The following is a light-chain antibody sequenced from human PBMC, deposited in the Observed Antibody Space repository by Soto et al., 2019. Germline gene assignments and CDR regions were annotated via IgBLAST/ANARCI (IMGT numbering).Light chain of an antibody. V-gene: IGKV1-5*03. CDR3: QQYDT. Sequence: DIRMTQSPSTLSASVGDRVTITCRASQSISSWLAWYQQKPGKAPKLLIYKASSLESGVLSRFSGSGSGTEFALTISSLQPDDFATYYCQQYDTFGQGTKLEIK. CDR1: QSISSW. J-gene: IGKJ2*01. CDR2: KAS.